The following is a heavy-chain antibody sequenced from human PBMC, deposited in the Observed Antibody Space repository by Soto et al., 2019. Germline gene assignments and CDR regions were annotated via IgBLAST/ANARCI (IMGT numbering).Heavy chain of an antibody. V-gene: IGHV3-33*01. CDR2: IWYDGSNK. D-gene: IGHD2-2*02. CDR1: GFTFSSYG. J-gene: IGHJ4*02. Sequence: ILSCAASGFTFSSYGMHWVRQAPGKGLEWVAVIWYDGSNKYYADSVKGRFTISRDNSKNTLYLQMNSLRAEDTAVYYCARDRCSSTSCYRNYFDYWGQGTLVTVSS. CDR3: ARDRCSSTSCYRNYFDY.